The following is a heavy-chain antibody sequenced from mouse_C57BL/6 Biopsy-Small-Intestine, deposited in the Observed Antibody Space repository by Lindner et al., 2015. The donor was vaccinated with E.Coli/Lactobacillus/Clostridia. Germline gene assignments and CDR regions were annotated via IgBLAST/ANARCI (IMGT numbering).Heavy chain of an antibody. Sequence: VQLQESGGGLVQPKGSLKLSCAASGFTFNTYAMHWVRQAPGKGLEWAARIRSKSSNYATYYADSVKDRFTISRDDSQSMLYLQMNNLKTEDTAMYYCVRIYYGNCEDYAMDYWGQGTSVTVSS. J-gene: IGHJ4*01. CDR2: IRSKSSNYAT. CDR1: GFTFNTYA. CDR3: VRIYYGNCEDYAMDY. V-gene: IGHV10-3*01. D-gene: IGHD2-1*01.